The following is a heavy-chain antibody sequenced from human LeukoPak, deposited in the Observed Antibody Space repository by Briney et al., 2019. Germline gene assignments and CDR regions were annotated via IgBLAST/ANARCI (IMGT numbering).Heavy chain of an antibody. Sequence: SETLSLTCTASGGSISSSSYYWGWIRQPPGKGLEWIGSIYYSGSTYYNPSLTSRVTISVDTSKNQFSLKLSSVTAADTAVYYCARQDAAWGQGTLVTVSS. CDR2: IYYSGST. V-gene: IGHV4-39*01. J-gene: IGHJ5*02. CDR3: ARQDAA. CDR1: GGSISSSSYY.